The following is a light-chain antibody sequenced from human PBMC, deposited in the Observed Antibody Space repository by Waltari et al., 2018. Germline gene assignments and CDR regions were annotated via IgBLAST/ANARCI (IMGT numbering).Light chain of an antibody. V-gene: IGKV1-12*01. CDR1: QDVSNW. Sequence: DIKMTQSPSSVSASVGDRVTITCRASQDVSNWLAWYQQKPGKAPKFLIYAASSLQRGVPSRFSGSGSGTDFTLTISSLQPDDFATYYCQQANTFPYTFGQGTKVEIK. J-gene: IGKJ2*01. CDR3: QQANTFPYT. CDR2: AAS.